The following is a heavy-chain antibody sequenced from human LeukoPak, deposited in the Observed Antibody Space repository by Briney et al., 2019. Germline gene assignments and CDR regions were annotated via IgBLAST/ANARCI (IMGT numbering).Heavy chain of an antibody. J-gene: IGHJ4*02. D-gene: IGHD3-10*01. CDR3: AREGSGSYFDY. Sequence: PGGSLRLSCAASGFTVSSNYMSWVRQAPGKGLEWVSAIYSGGSTYYADSVKGRFTISRDNSKNTLYLQMNSLRAEDTAVYYCAREGSGSYFDYWGQGTLVTVSS. CDR2: IYSGGST. CDR1: GFTVSSNY. V-gene: IGHV3-53*01.